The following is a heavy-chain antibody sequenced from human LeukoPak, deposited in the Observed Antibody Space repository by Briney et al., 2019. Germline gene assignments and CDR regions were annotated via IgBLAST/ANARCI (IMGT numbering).Heavy chain of an antibody. D-gene: IGHD4-17*01. Sequence: GASVKVSCKASGYTLSIYGISWVRRAPGQGLEWMGWISAYNGNTNYAQKVQGRVIMTTDTSTSTAYMELRSLRSDDTAVYYCARVFDYGSWHFDFWGQGTLVIVSS. V-gene: IGHV1-18*01. CDR3: ARVFDYGSWHFDF. J-gene: IGHJ4*02. CDR1: GYTLSIYG. CDR2: ISAYNGNT.